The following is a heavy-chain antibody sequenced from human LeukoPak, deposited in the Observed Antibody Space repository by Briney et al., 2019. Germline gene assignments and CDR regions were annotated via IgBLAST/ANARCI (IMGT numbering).Heavy chain of an antibody. CDR1: GFTFSSYG. CDR2: ISGSGGST. CDR3: TRDQTPYY. J-gene: IGHJ4*02. Sequence: GGSLRLSCAASGFTFSSYGMSWVRQAPGKGLEWVSAISGSGGSTYYADSVKGRFTISRDNAKNSLYLQMNSLRAEDTAMYYCTRDQTPYYWGQGTLVTVSS. V-gene: IGHV3-23*01.